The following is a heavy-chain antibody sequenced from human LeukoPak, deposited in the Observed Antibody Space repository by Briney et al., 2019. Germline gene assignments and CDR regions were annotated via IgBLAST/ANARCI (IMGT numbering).Heavy chain of an antibody. CDR1: GFTFSSYG. CDR3: AKDRDCSGGSCYSDY. Sequence: GGSLGLSCTASGFTFSSYGMHWVRQAPGKGLEWAAVIWYDGSNKNYAESVKGRFTISRDNSKNTLYLQMNSLRAEDTAVYYCAKDRDCSGGSCYSDYWGQGTLVTVSS. D-gene: IGHD2-15*01. J-gene: IGHJ4*02. V-gene: IGHV3-33*06. CDR2: IWYDGSNK.